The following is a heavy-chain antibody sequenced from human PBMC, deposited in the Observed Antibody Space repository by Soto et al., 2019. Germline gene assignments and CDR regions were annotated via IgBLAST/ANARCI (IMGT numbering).Heavy chain of an antibody. V-gene: IGHV4-34*01. CDR1: GGSFSGYY. Sequence: ETLSLTCAVYGGSFSGYYWSWIRQPPGKGLEWIGEINRSGSTNYNPSLKSRVTISVDTSKNQFSLKLSSVTAADTAVYYCARKAYYYDSSGYYSFDYWGQGTLVTVSS. D-gene: IGHD3-22*01. CDR2: INRSGST. J-gene: IGHJ4*02. CDR3: ARKAYYYDSSGYYSFDY.